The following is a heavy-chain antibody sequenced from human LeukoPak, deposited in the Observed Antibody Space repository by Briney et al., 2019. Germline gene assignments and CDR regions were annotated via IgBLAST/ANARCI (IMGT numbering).Heavy chain of an antibody. D-gene: IGHD4/OR15-4a*01. V-gene: IGHV4-39*01. CDR3: ARRRIDHGEYYFDY. CDR2: IYYSGST. CDR1: GGSISSSSYY. Sequence: PSETLSLTCTVSGGSISSSSYYWGWIRQPPGKGLEWIGSIYYSGSTYYNPSLKSRVTISVDTSKNQFSLKLSSVTAADTAVYYCARRRIDHGEYYFDYWGQGTLVTVSS. J-gene: IGHJ4*02.